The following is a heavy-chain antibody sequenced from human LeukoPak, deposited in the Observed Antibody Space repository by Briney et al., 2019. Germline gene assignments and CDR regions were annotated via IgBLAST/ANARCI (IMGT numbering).Heavy chain of an antibody. J-gene: IGHJ4*02. CDR1: GFTFSDYY. Sequence: GGTLRLSCAASGFTFSDYYMSWIRQAPGKGREGGSYISSSGSTIYYADSVKGRFTISRDNAKNSLYLQMNSLRAEDTAVYYCARDSGDYLDYWGQGTLVTVSS. CDR3: ARDSGDYLDY. V-gene: IGHV3-11*04. CDR2: ISSSGSTI.